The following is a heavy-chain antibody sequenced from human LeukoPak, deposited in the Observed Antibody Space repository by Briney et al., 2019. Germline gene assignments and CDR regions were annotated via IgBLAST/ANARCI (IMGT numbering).Heavy chain of an antibody. D-gene: IGHD3-22*01. CDR3: ARDEEDYYDSSGYSYYFDY. J-gene: IGHJ4*02. CDR1: GFTFSSYA. Sequence: GGSLRLSCSASGFTFSSYAMHWVRQAPGKGLEYVSAISSNGGSTYYADSVKGRFTISRDNSKNTLYLQMNSLRAEDTAVYYCARDEEDYYDSSGYSYYFDYWGQGTLVTVSS. CDR2: ISSNGGST. V-gene: IGHV3-64*04.